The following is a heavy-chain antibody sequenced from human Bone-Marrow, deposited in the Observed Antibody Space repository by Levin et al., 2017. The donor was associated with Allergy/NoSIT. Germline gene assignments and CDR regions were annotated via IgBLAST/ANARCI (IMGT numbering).Heavy chain of an antibody. CDR1: GYTFTNFG. CDR3: ARGASPQHVVSVEFDF. Sequence: GESLKISCKASGYTFTNFGVSWVRQAPGQGLEWMGWISTYNGNAHYAQKFQGRVTMTTDTSTNTAYMELRSLRSDDTAVYYCARGASPQHVVSVEFDFWGHGTLVTVSS. D-gene: IGHD2-15*01. V-gene: IGHV1-18*01. J-gene: IGHJ4*01. CDR2: ISTYNGNA.